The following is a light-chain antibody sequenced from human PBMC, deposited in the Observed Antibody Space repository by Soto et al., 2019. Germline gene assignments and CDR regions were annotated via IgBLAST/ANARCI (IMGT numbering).Light chain of an antibody. V-gene: IGKV3-15*01. J-gene: IGKJ4*01. CDR1: QSVGTN. Sequence: ERVMTQSPATLSVSPGERATLSCRASQSVGTNLAWYQQKPGQAPRLLIYGASTRATGLPARISGSGSGTEFTITIRRLQSEDFAIYYCQQYNAWPLTFGGGTKVEIK. CDR3: QQYNAWPLT. CDR2: GAS.